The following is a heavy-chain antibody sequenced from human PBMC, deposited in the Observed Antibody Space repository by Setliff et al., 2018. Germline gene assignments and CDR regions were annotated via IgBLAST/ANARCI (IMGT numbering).Heavy chain of an antibody. J-gene: IGHJ4*02. V-gene: IGHV4-4*02. D-gene: IGHD6-19*01. Sequence: SETLSLTCAVSGGSISSSNWWSWVRQPPGKGLEWIGEIYHSGSTNYNPSLKSRVTISVDKSKNQFSLKLSSVTAADTAVYYCARDWGSSGWYFDYWGQGTLVTVS. CDR3: ARDWGSSGWYFDY. CDR1: GGSISSSNW. CDR2: IYHSGST.